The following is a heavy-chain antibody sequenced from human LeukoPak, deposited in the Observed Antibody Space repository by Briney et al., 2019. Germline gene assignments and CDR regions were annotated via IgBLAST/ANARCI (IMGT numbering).Heavy chain of an antibody. J-gene: IGHJ4*02. CDR3: ARGGDILTGYPEVDY. CDR1: GGTFSSYA. CDR2: ISAYNGNT. D-gene: IGHD3-9*01. Sequence: ASVKVSCKASGGTFSSYAISWVRQAPGQGLEWMGWISAYNGNTNYAQKLQGRVTMTTDTSTSTAYMELRSLRSDDTAVYYCARGGDILTGYPEVDYWGQGTLVTVSS. V-gene: IGHV1-18*01.